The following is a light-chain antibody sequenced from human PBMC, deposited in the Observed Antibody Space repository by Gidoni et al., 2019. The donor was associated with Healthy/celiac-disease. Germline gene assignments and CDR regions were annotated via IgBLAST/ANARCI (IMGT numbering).Light chain of an antibody. CDR3: QQSYSTPRT. CDR1: QSISSY. CDR2: AAS. J-gene: IGKJ2*01. Sequence: DIQMTQSPSSLSASVGDRVTITCRASQSISSYLNWYQQKPGKAPKLLIYAASSLQSGVPSRFSGSGSGTYFTLTISSLQPEDVATYYCQQSYSTPRTFGQGTKLEIK. V-gene: IGKV1-39*01.